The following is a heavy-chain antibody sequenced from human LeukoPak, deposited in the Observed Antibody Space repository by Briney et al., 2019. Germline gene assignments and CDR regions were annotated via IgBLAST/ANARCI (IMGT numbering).Heavy chain of an antibody. CDR3: AKVNWEDYVWGNC. J-gene: IGHJ4*02. CDR2: ISGSHT. Sequence: GGSLRLSCAASGFTFNAQDINWVRQGPGKGLEWVAGISGSHTFYADSVKGRFTFSRDNSKNTMYLQMNSLRVEDTAVCYCAKVNWEDYVWGNCWGQGTLVTVSS. V-gene: IGHV3-23*01. CDR1: GFTFNAQD. D-gene: IGHD3-16*01.